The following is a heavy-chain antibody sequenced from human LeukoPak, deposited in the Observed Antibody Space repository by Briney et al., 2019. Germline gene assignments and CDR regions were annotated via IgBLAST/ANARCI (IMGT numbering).Heavy chain of an antibody. Sequence: GGSLRLSCAASGFTFSSYSMNWVRQAPGKGLEWVSSISSSSSYIYYADSVKGRFTISRDNAKNSLYLQMNSLRAEDTAVYYCAREPPVGAAARGYYYYMDVWGKGTTVTVSS. D-gene: IGHD6-13*01. CDR2: ISSSSSYI. V-gene: IGHV3-21*01. CDR1: GFTFSSYS. J-gene: IGHJ6*03. CDR3: AREPPVGAAARGYYYYMDV.